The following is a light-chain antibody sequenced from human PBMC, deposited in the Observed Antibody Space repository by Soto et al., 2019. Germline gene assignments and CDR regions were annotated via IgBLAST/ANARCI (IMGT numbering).Light chain of an antibody. J-gene: IGKJ2*01. Sequence: EIVLTQSPGTRSLSPGERATLSCRASQSVSSSYLAWYQQKPGQAPRLLIYGASSRATGIPDRFSGSGSGTDFILTISRLEPEDFAVYYCQQYGSSPYTFGQGTKLEIK. CDR2: GAS. CDR1: QSVSSSY. CDR3: QQYGSSPYT. V-gene: IGKV3-20*01.